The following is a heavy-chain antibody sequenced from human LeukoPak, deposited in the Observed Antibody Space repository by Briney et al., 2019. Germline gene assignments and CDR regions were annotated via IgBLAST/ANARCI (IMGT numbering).Heavy chain of an antibody. CDR3: AREVGSSGFHAFDI. CDR1: GGSISSSSYH. Sequence: SETLSLTCTVSGGSISSSSYHWGWIRQPPGKGLEWIGSIYYSGSTYYNPSLKSRVTIPLDTSKNQFSLKLSSVTAADTAVYYCAREVGSSGFHAFDIWGQGTMVTVSS. D-gene: IGHD3-22*01. J-gene: IGHJ3*02. CDR2: IYYSGST. V-gene: IGHV4-39*07.